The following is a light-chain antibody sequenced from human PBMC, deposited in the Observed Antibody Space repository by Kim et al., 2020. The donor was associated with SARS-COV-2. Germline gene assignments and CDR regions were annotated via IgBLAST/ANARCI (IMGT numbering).Light chain of an antibody. V-gene: IGLV3-19*01. CDR1: SLPSYY. CDR2: GKN. CDR3: NSRHSSGNHLV. J-gene: IGLJ2*01. Sequence: ALGQTVRITCQGDSLPSYYACWYQQKPGQAPVLVIYGKNNRPSGIPDRFSGSSSGNTAALTITGAQAEDEADYYCNSRHSSGNHLVFGGGTKLTVL.